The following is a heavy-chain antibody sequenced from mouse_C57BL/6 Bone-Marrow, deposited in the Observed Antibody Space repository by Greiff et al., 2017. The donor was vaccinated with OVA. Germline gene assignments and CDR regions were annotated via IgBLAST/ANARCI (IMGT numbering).Heavy chain of an antibody. CDR3: ARRYYGSFYYFDY. Sequence: VKLQQPGAELVKPGASVKMSCKASGYTFTSYWITWVKQRPGQGLEWIGDIYPGSGSTNYNEKFKSKATLTVDTSSSTAYMQLSSLTSEDSAVYYCARRYYGSFYYFDYWGQGTTLTVSS. CDR2: IYPGSGST. V-gene: IGHV1-55*01. CDR1: GYTFTSYW. D-gene: IGHD1-1*01. J-gene: IGHJ2*01.